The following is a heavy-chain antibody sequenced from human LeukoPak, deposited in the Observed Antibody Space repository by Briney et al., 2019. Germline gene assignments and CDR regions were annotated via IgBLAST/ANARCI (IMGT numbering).Heavy chain of an antibody. Sequence: KPSETLSLTCTVSGGSISSYYWSWIRQPPGKGLEWIGYIYYSGSTNYNPSLKSRVTISVDTSKNQFSLKLSSVTAADTAVYYCARLPTRYIVATTGAFDIWGQGTMVTVSS. D-gene: IGHD5-12*01. CDR3: ARLPTRYIVATTGAFDI. J-gene: IGHJ3*02. CDR2: IYYSGST. V-gene: IGHV4-59*01. CDR1: GGSISSYY.